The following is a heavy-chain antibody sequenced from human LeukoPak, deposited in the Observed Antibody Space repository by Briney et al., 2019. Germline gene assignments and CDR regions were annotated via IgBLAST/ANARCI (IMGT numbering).Heavy chain of an antibody. CDR1: GFTFSDYY. V-gene: IGHV3-11*01. J-gene: IGHJ4*02. Sequence: GGSLRLSCAASGFTFSDYYMSWVRQAPGKGLEWISYISGSGRNIYYADSVKGRFTISRDNAKNSLYLQMNSLRAEDTAVYHCARDGRSYGTGWYTGSFDYWGQGSLVTVSS. D-gene: IGHD6-19*01. CDR3: ARDGRSYGTGWYTGSFDY. CDR2: ISGSGRNI.